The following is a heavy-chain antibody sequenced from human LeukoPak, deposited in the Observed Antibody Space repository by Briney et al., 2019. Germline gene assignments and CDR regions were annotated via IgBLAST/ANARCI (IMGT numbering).Heavy chain of an antibody. CDR3: ASAPRKWLVDFYYYYGMDV. CDR1: GYTFTSYD. CDR2: MNPNSCNT. J-gene: IGHJ6*02. Sequence: ASVKVSCKASGYTFTSYDINWVRQATGQGLEWMGWMNPNSCNTGYAQKFQGRVTMTRNTSISTAYMELSSLRSEDTAVYYCASAPRKWLVDFYYYYGMDVWRQGTTVTVSS. V-gene: IGHV1-8*01. D-gene: IGHD6-19*01.